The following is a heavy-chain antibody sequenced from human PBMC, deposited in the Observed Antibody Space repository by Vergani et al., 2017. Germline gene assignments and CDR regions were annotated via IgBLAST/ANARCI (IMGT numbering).Heavy chain of an antibody. Sequence: QVPLVESGGGVVQPGGSLRLSCAASGFTFSNYDMQWIRQGPGKGLEFVAFIQFDGSNQYYADSVKGRFTLSRDFSKNTLYLQMNSLRTDDTATYYCAKHFRGWGIDYWGQGTQVIVSS. J-gene: IGHJ4*02. D-gene: IGHD3-16*01. CDR1: GFTFSNYD. CDR2: IQFDGSNQ. CDR3: AKHFRGWGIDY. V-gene: IGHV3-30*02.